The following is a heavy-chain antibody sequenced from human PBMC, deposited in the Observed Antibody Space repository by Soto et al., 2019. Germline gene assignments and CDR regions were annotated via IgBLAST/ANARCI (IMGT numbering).Heavy chain of an antibody. V-gene: IGHV1-18*01. CDR1: GYTFSDSG. CDR3: ARVRAAAFVAADF. J-gene: IGHJ4*02. D-gene: IGHD2-15*01. Sequence: GPEVKKPGASVKVSCKSSGYTFSDSGISWVRQAPGQGLEWMGWISAYNGDTSYAQKLQGRVTMTTDTSTSTAYMELRSLRSTDTAVYYCARVRAAAFVAADFWGQGTLVTVSS. CDR2: ISAYNGDT.